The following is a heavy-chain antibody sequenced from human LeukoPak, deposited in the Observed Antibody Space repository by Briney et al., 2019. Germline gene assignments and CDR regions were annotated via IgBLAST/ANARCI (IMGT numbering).Heavy chain of an antibody. V-gene: IGHV3-30*12. Sequence: GGSLRLSCAASGFTFRNSDMHWVRQAPGKGPEWVAFIQADGGNKYYADSVKGRFTISRDNSKNTLYLQMNSLRADDTAAYYCARRAGAYSHPYDYWGQGTLVTVSS. CDR2: IQADGGNK. CDR1: GFTFRNSD. J-gene: IGHJ4*02. D-gene: IGHD4/OR15-4a*01. CDR3: ARRAGAYSHPYDY.